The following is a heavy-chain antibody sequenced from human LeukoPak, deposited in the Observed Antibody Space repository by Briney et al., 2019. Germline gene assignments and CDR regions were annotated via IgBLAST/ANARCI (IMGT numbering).Heavy chain of an antibody. V-gene: IGHV4-39*07. CDR2: INHSGST. D-gene: IGHD3-9*01. CDR3: ARRGLGDWLFFDY. CDR1: GGSISSSSYY. Sequence: PSETLSLTCTVSGGSISSSSYYWGWIRQPPGKGLEWIGEINHSGSTNYNPSLKSRVTISVDTSKNQFSLKLSSVTAADTAVYYCARRGLGDWLFFDYWGQGTLVTVSS. J-gene: IGHJ4*02.